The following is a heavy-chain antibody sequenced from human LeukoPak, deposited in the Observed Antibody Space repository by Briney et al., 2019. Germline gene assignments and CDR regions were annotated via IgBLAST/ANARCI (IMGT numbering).Heavy chain of an antibody. D-gene: IGHD6-6*01. Sequence: ASVKVSCKTSGYTFTSYGISWVRQAPGQGLEWMVWISVYNGNTKYAQKFQGRVTMTTDTSTSTAYMELRSLRSDDTAVYYCAKTLSAARGVYYFDYWGQGTLVTVSS. J-gene: IGHJ4*02. CDR1: GYTFTSYG. CDR3: AKTLSAARGVYYFDY. CDR2: ISVYNGNT. V-gene: IGHV1-18*01.